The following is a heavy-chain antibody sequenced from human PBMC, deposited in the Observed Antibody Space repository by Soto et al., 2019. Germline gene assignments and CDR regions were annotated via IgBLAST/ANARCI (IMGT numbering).Heavy chain of an antibody. CDR1: GFTLANYA. J-gene: IGHJ5*02. V-gene: IGHV3-23*01. Sequence: EVQLLESGGGFVQPGGSLRLSCAASGFTLANYAMSWVRQAPGKGLEWVSSISGSGDSTYYGDFVKGRFTISRDNSKDTLYLQMNSLRAEDTAVYYCAKDRLSRGSGVRFDPWGQGTLVTVSS. CDR3: AKDRLSRGSGVRFDP. CDR2: ISGSGDST. D-gene: IGHD3-10*01.